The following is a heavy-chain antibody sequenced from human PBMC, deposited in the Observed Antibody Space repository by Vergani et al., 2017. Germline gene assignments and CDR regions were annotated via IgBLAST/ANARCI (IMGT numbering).Heavy chain of an antibody. CDR3: ARHGHDLWSGYPRWFDP. V-gene: IGHV4-39*01. CDR1: GGSISISSYY. Sequence: QLQLQESGPGLVKPSETLSLTCTVSGGSISISSYYWGWIRQPPGKGLEWIGNIYYGGSTYYNPSLKSRVPISVDTSKNQFSLKLGSVTAADTAVYYCARHGHDLWSGYPRWFDPWGQGTLVTVSS. J-gene: IGHJ5*02. CDR2: IYYGGST. D-gene: IGHD3-3*01.